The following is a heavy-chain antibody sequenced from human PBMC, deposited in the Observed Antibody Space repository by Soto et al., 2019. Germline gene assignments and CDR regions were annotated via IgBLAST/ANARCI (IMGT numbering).Heavy chain of an antibody. J-gene: IGHJ6*02. CDR2: IYYSGST. D-gene: IGHD3-3*01. CDR1: GGSISSSSYY. Sequence: SETLSLTCTVSGGSISSSSYYWGWIRQPPGKGLEWIGSIYYSGSTYYNPSLKSRVTISVDTSKNQFSLKLSSVTAADTAVYYCVRIPYYDFWSGYTGDGMDVWGQGTTVTVSS. V-gene: IGHV4-39*01. CDR3: VRIPYYDFWSGYTGDGMDV.